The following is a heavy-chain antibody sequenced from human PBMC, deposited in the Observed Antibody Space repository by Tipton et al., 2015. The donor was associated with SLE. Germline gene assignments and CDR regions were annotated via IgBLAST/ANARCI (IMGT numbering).Heavy chain of an antibody. CDR3: AEGQWLVRS. CDR1: GGSISRSGYY. V-gene: IGHV4-39*07. Sequence: TLSLTCTVSGGSISRSGYYWDWIRQPPGKGLGWIGSIYYSGSTFYNPSLKSRVTISVDTSKNHFSLKLTSVTAADTAMYYCAEGQWLVRSWGQGTLVTVSS. CDR2: IYYSGST. J-gene: IGHJ5*02. D-gene: IGHD6-19*01.